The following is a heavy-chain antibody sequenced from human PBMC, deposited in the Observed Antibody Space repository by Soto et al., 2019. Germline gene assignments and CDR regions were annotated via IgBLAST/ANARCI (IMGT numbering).Heavy chain of an antibody. J-gene: IGHJ6*02. CDR3: ARGPFGVVIYYYYGMDV. V-gene: IGHV1-69*13. Sequence: SVKVSCKASGGTFSSYAISWVRQAPGQGLEWMGGIIPIFGTANYAQKFQGRVTITAGESTSTAYMELSSLRSEDTAVYYCARGPFGVVIYYYYGMDVWGQGTTVTVSS. CDR2: IIPIFGTA. CDR1: GGTFSSYA. D-gene: IGHD3-3*01.